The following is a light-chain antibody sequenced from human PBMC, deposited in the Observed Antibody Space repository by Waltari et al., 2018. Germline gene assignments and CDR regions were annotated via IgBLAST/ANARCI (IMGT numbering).Light chain of an antibody. Sequence: DIQMTQSPSSLSASVGDRVTITCRTSQSISSFLNLYQQKLGKAPKLLIYAASSLQSGVPSRFSGSGSGTDFTLTISSLQPEDFATYYCQQSYSNPLTFGGGTKVEIK. CDR1: QSISSF. CDR2: AAS. J-gene: IGKJ4*01. CDR3: QQSYSNPLT. V-gene: IGKV1-39*01.